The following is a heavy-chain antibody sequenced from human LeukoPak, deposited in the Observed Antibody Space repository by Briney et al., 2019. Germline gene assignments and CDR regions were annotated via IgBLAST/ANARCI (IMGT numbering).Heavy chain of an antibody. CDR2: IYPGDSDT. J-gene: IGHJ4*02. V-gene: IGHV5-51*01. CDR1: GYSFSSYW. D-gene: IGHD6-13*01. CDR3: ASRPGVAATGFDY. Sequence: GESLKISCMSSGYSFSSYWFGWVRQMPGKGLEWMGIIYPGDSDTRYSPSFQGQVAISADKSINTAYLQWSSLKASDTAMYYCASRPGVAATGFDYWGRGTLVTVSS.